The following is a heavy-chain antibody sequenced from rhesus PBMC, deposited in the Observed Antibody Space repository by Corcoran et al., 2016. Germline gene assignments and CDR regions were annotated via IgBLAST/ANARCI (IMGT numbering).Heavy chain of an antibody. CDR1: GFSISTSGTG. D-gene: IGHD3-16*01. Sequence: QVTLKESGPALVKPTQTLTLTCTFSGFSISTSGTGVGWIHPPPGKALEGLASIYWNDSKYDSTSLKSSLTLSKDTSKNQVVLTMTNMYPVDTATYYCARVLYYYSGSYYPYYFDYWGQGVLVTVSS. J-gene: IGHJ4*01. CDR2: IYWNDSK. CDR3: ARVLYYYSGSYYPYYFDY. V-gene: IGHV2-95*01.